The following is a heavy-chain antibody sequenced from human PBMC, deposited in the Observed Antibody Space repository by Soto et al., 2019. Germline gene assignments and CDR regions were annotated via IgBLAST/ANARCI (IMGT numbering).Heavy chain of an antibody. D-gene: IGHD2-15*01. J-gene: IGHJ5*02. Sequence: SETLSLTCAVSGYSISSGYYWGWIRQPPGKGLEWIGSIYHSGSTYYNPSLKSRVTISVDTSKNQFSLKLSSVTAADTAVYYCARTLPPRYCSGGSCYVDPWGKGTLVTFSS. CDR1: GYSISSGYY. CDR2: IYHSGST. V-gene: IGHV4-38-2*01. CDR3: ARTLPPRYCSGGSCYVDP.